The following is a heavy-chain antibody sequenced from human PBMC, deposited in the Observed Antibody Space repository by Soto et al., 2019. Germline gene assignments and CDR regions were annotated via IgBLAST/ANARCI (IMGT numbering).Heavy chain of an antibody. V-gene: IGHV1-2*02. Sequence: QVQLVQSGAEVKKPGASVKVSCKASGYTFTGYYMHWVRQAPGQGLEWMGWINPNSGGTNYAQKFQGRVTMTRDTFISTGYRELSRLRSDDTAVYYCARDRVWSSYRYTGVFDYWGQGTLVTVSS. J-gene: IGHJ4*02. CDR2: INPNSGGT. CDR1: GYTFTGYY. D-gene: IGHD3-16*02. CDR3: ARDRVWSSYRYTGVFDY.